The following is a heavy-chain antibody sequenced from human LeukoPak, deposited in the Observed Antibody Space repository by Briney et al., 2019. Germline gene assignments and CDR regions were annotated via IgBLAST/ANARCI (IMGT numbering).Heavy chain of an antibody. J-gene: IGHJ4*02. CDR3: ARRQSGYYYFDY. Sequence: GESLKISCKGSGYSFTTYWVAWVRQMPGKGLEWMGIIYPGDSDTRYSPSFQGQVTIPADKSISTAYLQWSSLKASDTAMYYCARRQSGYYYFDYWGQGTLVTVSS. D-gene: IGHD5-12*01. CDR2: IYPGDSDT. V-gene: IGHV5-51*01. CDR1: GYSFTTYW.